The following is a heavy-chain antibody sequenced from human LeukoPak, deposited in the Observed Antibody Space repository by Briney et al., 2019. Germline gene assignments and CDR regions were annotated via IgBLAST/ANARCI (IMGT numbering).Heavy chain of an antibody. CDR1: GFTLSSYW. CDR2: IKKDGSDK. D-gene: IGHD3-22*01. V-gene: IGHV3-7*01. J-gene: IGHJ4*02. Sequence: QTGGSLRLSCAASGFTLSSYWMSWVRQAPGKGLEWVANIKKDGSDKYYVDSVKGRFTISRDNAKNSLYLQMNSLRAEDTAVYYCARDVKYYYDSSAYEYWGQGTLVTVSS. CDR3: ARDVKYYYDSSAYEY.